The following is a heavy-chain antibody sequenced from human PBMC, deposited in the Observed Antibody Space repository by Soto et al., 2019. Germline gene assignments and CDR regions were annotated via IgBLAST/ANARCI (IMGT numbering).Heavy chain of an antibody. CDR2: INDDGSST. J-gene: IGHJ5*02. CDR1: GFTFSRHW. Sequence: LRLSFAASGFTFSRHWMHWVRQTPGKGPVWVSRINDDGSSTKYADSVKGRFTIARDNAKNTVFLQMSSLRAEDTAVYYCAREVIAATGTIRWFDPWGQGTLVPVSS. D-gene: IGHD6-25*01. V-gene: IGHV3-74*03. CDR3: AREVIAATGTIRWFDP.